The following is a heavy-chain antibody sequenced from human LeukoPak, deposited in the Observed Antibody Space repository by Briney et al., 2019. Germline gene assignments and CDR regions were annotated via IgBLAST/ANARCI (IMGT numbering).Heavy chain of an antibody. J-gene: IGHJ4*02. Sequence: ASVKVSCKASGYTFTSYDINWVRQATGQGLEWMGWMNPNSGNTGYAQKFQGRVTMTRDTSISTAYMELSRLRSDDTAVYYCARARKDYYDSSGYYFDYWGQGTLVTVSS. CDR3: ARARKDYYDSSGYYFDY. CDR1: GYTFTSYD. V-gene: IGHV1-8*02. D-gene: IGHD3-22*01. CDR2: MNPNSGNT.